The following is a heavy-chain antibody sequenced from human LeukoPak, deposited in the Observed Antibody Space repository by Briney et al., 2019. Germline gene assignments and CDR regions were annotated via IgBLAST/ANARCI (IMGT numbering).Heavy chain of an antibody. CDR2: IKQDGGEE. J-gene: IGHJ4*02. D-gene: IGHD4-11*01. CDR1: GFTFSSYW. CDR3: AREDHSNYLY. Sequence: GGSLRLSCAASGFTFSSYWMSWVRQAPGKGLEWVASIKQDGGEEFYVDSVKGRFTISRDNAKNSLYLQMNSLRAEDTAVYYCAREDHSNYLYWGQGTLVTVSS. V-gene: IGHV3-7*01.